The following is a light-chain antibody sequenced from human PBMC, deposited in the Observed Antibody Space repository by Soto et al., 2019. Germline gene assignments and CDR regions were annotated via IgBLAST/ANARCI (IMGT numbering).Light chain of an antibody. Sequence: DIPFTQSPFTLSSSVGDRVTITFRASQSINRWLAWYQQKPGKAPKLLIHDVSSLESGVSSRLSGSGSGTEFILTISSLQPDDFATYYCQQYNSYSTFGQGTKVDIK. CDR3: QQYNSYST. V-gene: IGKV1-5*01. CDR2: DVS. J-gene: IGKJ1*01. CDR1: QSINRW.